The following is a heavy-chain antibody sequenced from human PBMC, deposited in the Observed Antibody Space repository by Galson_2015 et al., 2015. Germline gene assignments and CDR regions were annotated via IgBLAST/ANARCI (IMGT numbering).Heavy chain of an antibody. CDR2: LYYGGST. J-gene: IGHJ5*02. V-gene: IGHV4-59*01. CDR3: AKDPGGAGWFDP. D-gene: IGHD3-16*01. Sequence: ETLSLTCTVSGGSISSSYWSWIRQPPGQGLEWIGHLYYGGSTDYNSSLKSRVTISLDTSKNQFSLKLSSVTAADTAVYYCAKDPGGAGWFDPWGQGTLVTVSS. CDR1: GGSISSSY.